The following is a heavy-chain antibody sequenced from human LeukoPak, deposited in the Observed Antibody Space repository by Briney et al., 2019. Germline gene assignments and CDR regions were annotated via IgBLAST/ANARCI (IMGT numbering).Heavy chain of an antibody. V-gene: IGHV1-18*01. CDR2: ISGYNGNT. J-gene: IGHJ4*02. CDR1: SYTFTRYG. D-gene: IGHD1-26*01. Sequence: GASAKVSCKASSYTFTRYGISWVRQAPGQGLEWMGWISGYNGNTNYAQKFQDRVSMTADTSTSTAYMEVRSLRSDDTAVYYCARSGRGTYYYFDLWGQGTLVTVSS. CDR3: ARSGRGTYYYFDL.